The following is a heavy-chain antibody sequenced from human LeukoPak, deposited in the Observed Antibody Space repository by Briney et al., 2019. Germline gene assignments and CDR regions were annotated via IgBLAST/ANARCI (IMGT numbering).Heavy chain of an antibody. V-gene: IGHV3-30*02. D-gene: IGHD2-21*01. CDR2: IDYDGTVK. CDR1: GFTFSNYD. CDR3: ARKFVDY. J-gene: IGHJ4*02. Sequence: GGSLRVSCAVSGFTFSNYDMYWVRQAPGKGLEWVAFIDYDGTVKYYEDSVKGRFTISRDNSKHTVYLQMNSLRTEDTAIYYCARKFVDYWGQGTLVTVSS.